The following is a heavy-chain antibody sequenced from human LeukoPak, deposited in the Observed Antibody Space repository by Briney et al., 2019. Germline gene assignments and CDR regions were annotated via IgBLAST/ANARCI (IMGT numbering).Heavy chain of an antibody. CDR2: MNPNSGNT. J-gene: IGHJ6*02. D-gene: IGHD6-19*01. CDR1: GYTFTSYD. CDR3: AGGYSSGWYYYYGMDV. Sequence: ASVKVSCKASGYTFTSYDINWVRQATGQGLEWMGWMNPNSGNTGYAQKFQGRVTMTRNTSISTAYMELSSLRSEDTAVYYCAGGYSSGWYYYYGMDVWGQGTTVTVSS. V-gene: IGHV1-8*01.